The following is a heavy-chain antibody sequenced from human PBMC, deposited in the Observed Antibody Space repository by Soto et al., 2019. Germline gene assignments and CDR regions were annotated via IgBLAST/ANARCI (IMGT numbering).Heavy chain of an antibody. CDR3: ARAVQLWGDG. D-gene: IGHD5-18*01. CDR2: INAGNGNT. CDR1: GYTFINYA. J-gene: IGHJ6*02. V-gene: IGHV1-3*05. Sequence: QVQVVQAGAEEKKPGASVKVSCKASGYTFINYAMYWVRHAPGQRLEWMGWINAGNGNTKYSQKFQGRVTITRDTSASTAYMELSSLRAEDTAVYYCARAVQLWGDGWGQGTTVTVSS.